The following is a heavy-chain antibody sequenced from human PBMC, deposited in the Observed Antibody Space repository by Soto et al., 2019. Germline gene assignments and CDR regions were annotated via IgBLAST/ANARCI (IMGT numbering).Heavy chain of an antibody. CDR3: TTDLDYGDLLDY. CDR2: IKSKTDGGTT. Sequence: GGSLRLSCAASGFTFSNAWMSWVRQAPGKGLEWVGRIKSKTDGGTTDYAAPVKGRFTISRDDSKNTLYLQMNSLKTEDTAVYYCTTDLDYGDLLDYWGQGTLVTVSS. V-gene: IGHV3-15*01. D-gene: IGHD4-17*01. CDR1: GFTFSNAW. J-gene: IGHJ4*02.